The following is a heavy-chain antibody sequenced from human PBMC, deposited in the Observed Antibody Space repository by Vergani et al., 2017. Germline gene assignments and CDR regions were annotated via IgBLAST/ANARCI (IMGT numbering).Heavy chain of an antibody. D-gene: IGHD2-2*01. CDR1: GYTFTSYG. J-gene: IGHJ3*02. CDR3: AGVFARSTSRAVRAFDI. CDR2: ISAYNGNT. Sequence: QVQLVQSGAEVKKPGASVKVSCKASGYTFTSYGISWVRQAPGQGLEWMGWISAYNGNTNYAQKLQGRVTMTTDTSTSTAYMELRSLRSDDTAVYYCAGVFARSTSRAVRAFDIWGQGTMVTVSS. V-gene: IGHV1-18*01.